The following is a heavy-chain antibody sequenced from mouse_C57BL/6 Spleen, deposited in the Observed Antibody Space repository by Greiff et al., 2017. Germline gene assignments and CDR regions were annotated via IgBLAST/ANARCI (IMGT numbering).Heavy chain of an antibody. Sequence: QVQLQQSGPELVKPGASVKISCKASGYAFSSSWMNWVKQRPGKGLEWIGRIYPGDGDTNYNGKFKGKATLTADKSSSTAYMQLSSLTSEDSAVYFCARWDWVVAGDYWGQGTTLTVSS. V-gene: IGHV1-82*01. CDR2: IYPGDGDT. D-gene: IGHD1-1*01. J-gene: IGHJ2*01. CDR3: ARWDWVVAGDY. CDR1: GYAFSSSW.